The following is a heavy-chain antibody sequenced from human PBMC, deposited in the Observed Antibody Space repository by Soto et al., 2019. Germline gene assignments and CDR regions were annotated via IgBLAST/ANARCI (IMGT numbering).Heavy chain of an antibody. Sequence: PTETLSLTCTVSGGSVSSGIYYWSWIRQPPGKGLEWIGYIYYSGSTNYNPSLKSRVTISVDTSKNQFSLKLSSVTAADTAVYYCASVTRTCISTSCYRYYYGMDVWGQGTTVTVSS. CDR3: ASVTRTCISTSCYRYYYGMDV. CDR2: IYYSGST. CDR1: GGSVSSGIYY. J-gene: IGHJ6*02. D-gene: IGHD2-2*02. V-gene: IGHV4-61*01.